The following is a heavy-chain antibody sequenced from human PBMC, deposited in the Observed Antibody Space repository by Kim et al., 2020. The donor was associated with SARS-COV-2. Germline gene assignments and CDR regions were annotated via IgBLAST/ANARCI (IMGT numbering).Heavy chain of an antibody. CDR3: ARLQLARDYYYYGMDV. V-gene: IGHV4-39*01. Sequence: SETLSLTCTVSGGSISSSSYYWGWIRQPPGKGLEWIGSIYYSGSTYYNPSLKSRVTISVDTSKNQFSLKLSSVTAADTADYYCARLQLARDYYYYGMDVWGQGTTVPVSS. CDR1: GGSISSSSYY. CDR2: IYYSGST. D-gene: IGHD5-18*01. J-gene: IGHJ6*02.